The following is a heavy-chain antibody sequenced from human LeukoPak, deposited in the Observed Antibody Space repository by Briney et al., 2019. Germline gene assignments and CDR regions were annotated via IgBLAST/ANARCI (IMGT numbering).Heavy chain of an antibody. J-gene: IGHJ3*02. V-gene: IGHV5-51*01. D-gene: IGHD6-19*01. CDR1: GYSFTSYW. CDR3: ARSGYSSGWYQAFDI. Sequence: GESLKISCKGSGYSFTSYWIGWVRQMPGKGLEWMGIIYPGDSDTRYSPSFQGQVTISADKSISTAYLQWSSLKASDTAMYYCARSGYSSGWYQAFDIWGQGTMVTVSS. CDR2: IYPGDSDT.